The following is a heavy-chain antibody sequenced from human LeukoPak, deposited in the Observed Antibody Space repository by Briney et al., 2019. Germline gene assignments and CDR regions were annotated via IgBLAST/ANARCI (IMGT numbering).Heavy chain of an antibody. CDR2: IYYSGST. D-gene: IGHD3-10*01. Sequence: SETLSLTCTVSGGSISSYYWSWIRQPPGKGLEWIGYIYYSGSTNYNPSLKSRVAISVDTSKNQFSLKLSSVTAADTAVYYCARQAGAIRFDYWGQGTLVTVSS. J-gene: IGHJ4*02. V-gene: IGHV4-59*01. CDR1: GGSISSYY. CDR3: ARQAGAIRFDY.